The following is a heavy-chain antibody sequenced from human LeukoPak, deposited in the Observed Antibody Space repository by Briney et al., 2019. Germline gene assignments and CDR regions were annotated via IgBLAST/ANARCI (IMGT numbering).Heavy chain of an antibody. V-gene: IGHV1-2*02. J-gene: IGHJ4*02. Sequence: ASVTVSCKASGYTFTGYYMHWVRQAPGQGLEWMGWINPNSGGTNYAQKFQGRVTMARDTSISTAYMELSRLRSDDTAVYYCARDLTMIVVVTSTRYDYWGQGTLVTVSS. CDR1: GYTFTGYY. D-gene: IGHD3-22*01. CDR2: INPNSGGT. CDR3: ARDLTMIVVVTSTRYDY.